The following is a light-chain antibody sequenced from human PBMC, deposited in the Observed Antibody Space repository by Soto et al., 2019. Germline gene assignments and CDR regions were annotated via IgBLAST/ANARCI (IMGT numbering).Light chain of an antibody. CDR3: QQYNNWLWT. CDR2: GAS. J-gene: IGKJ1*01. CDR1: QNVNAN. V-gene: IGKV3-15*01. Sequence: EVVMTQSPATLSVSPGERATLSCRASQNVNANLAWYQQKPGQAPRLLIHGASTRATGIPARFSGSGFGTEFILTISSRRSEDFAVYYCQQYNNWLWTFGQGTKVEGK.